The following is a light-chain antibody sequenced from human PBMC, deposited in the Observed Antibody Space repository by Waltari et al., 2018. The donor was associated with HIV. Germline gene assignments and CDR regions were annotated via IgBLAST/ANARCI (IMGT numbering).Light chain of an antibody. CDR2: SNI. CDR3: AAWDDSLNGLWV. Sequence: QSVLTQPPSASGTPGQRVTISCSGSSSHFGRTTVNWYQQLPGTAPKLLIYSNIQRPSGVPDRFSGSKSGTSASLAISGLQSDDEADYYCAAWDDSLNGLWVFGGGTKLTVL. CDR1: SSHFGRTT. J-gene: IGLJ3*02. V-gene: IGLV1-44*01.